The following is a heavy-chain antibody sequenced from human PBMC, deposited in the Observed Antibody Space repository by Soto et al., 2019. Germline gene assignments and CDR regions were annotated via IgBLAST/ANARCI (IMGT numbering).Heavy chain of an antibody. Sequence: QLQLQESGPGLVKPSETLSLTCTVSGGSISSSSYYWGWIRQPPGKGLEWIGRIYYSGSTYYNPSLKSRVTISVDTSKNQFSLKLSSVTAADTAVYYCARHGIGVPAPLIAYGDDSAFDIWGQGTMVTVSS. CDR3: ARHGIGVPAPLIAYGDDSAFDI. J-gene: IGHJ3*02. CDR2: IYYSGST. V-gene: IGHV4-39*01. D-gene: IGHD2-2*01. CDR1: GGSISSSSYY.